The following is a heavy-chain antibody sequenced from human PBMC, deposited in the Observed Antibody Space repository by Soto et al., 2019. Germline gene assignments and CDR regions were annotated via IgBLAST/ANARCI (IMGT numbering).Heavy chain of an antibody. J-gene: IGHJ4*02. CDR3: ARHGSH. CDR1: GVSISDTSYY. Sequence: SETLSLTCNVSGVSISDTSYYWGWIRQPPGKGLEWIGTIYFSGTTFYNPSLKSRLTISVDTSKNQFSLRLSSVAAADTAVYYCARHGSHWGQGTLVTVSS. V-gene: IGHV4-39*01. CDR2: IYFSGTT.